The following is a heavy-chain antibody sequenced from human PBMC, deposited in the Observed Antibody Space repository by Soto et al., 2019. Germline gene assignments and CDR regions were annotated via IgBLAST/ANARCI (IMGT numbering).Heavy chain of an antibody. V-gene: IGHV3-30*18. CDR2: ISNDGSNK. J-gene: IGHJ4*02. D-gene: IGHD4-17*01. CDR3: AKDGEGGYGAYGYYFDY. Sequence: QVQLVESGGGVVQPGRSLRLSCAASGFTFSTYGMHWVRQAPGKGLEWVAVISNDGSNKYYADSVKGRFTISRDNSKNTLYLQMNRLRVEDTAVYYCAKDGEGGYGAYGYYFDYLGQGTLVTVSS. CDR1: GFTFSTYG.